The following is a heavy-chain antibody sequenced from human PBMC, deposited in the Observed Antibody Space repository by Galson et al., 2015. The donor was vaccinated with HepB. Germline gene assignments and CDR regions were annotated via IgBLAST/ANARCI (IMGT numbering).Heavy chain of an antibody. CDR2: ISAYNGNT. CDR1: GYTFTSYG. V-gene: IGHV1-18*01. Sequence: SVKVSCKASGYTFTSYGISWVRQAPGQGLEWMGWISAYNGNTNYAQKLQGRVTMTTDTSTSTAYMELRSLRSDDTAVYYCARDGNTYYDFWSGYSTYYMDVWGKGTTVTVSS. CDR3: ARDGNTYYDFWSGYSTYYMDV. D-gene: IGHD3-3*01. J-gene: IGHJ6*03.